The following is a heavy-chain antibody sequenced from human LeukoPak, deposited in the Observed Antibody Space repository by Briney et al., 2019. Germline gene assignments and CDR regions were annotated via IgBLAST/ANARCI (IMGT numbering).Heavy chain of an antibody. CDR3: ARGVLLWFGESD. J-gene: IGHJ4*02. CDR1: GGTFSSYA. Sequence: SVKVSCKASGGTFSSYAISWVRQAPGQGLEWMGGIIPIFGTANYAQKFQGRVTITADESTSTAYMELSSLRSEDTAVYYCARGVLLWFGESDWGQGTLVTVSS. D-gene: IGHD3-10*01. CDR2: IIPIFGTA. V-gene: IGHV1-69*13.